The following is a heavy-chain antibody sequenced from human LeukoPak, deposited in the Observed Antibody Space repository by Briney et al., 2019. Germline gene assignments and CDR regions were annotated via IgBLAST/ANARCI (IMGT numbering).Heavy chain of an antibody. CDR1: GFTFSRYV. Sequence: PGGSLRLSCAASGFTFSRYVMSWVRQAPGKGLEWVSTISASDATTYYADSVKGRFTISRDNSKNTLHLQTNSLRVEDTAVYYCVTRGTTATKYIEHWGQGTLVTVSS. J-gene: IGHJ4*02. CDR3: VTRGTTATKYIEH. V-gene: IGHV3-23*01. CDR2: ISASDATT. D-gene: IGHD1-1*01.